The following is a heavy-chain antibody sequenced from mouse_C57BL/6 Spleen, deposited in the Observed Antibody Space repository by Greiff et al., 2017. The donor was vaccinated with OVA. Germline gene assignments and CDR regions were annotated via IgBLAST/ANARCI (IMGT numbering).Heavy chain of an antibody. Sequence: QVQLKESGPGLVAPSQSLSITCTVSGFSLTSYGVHWVRQPPGKGLEWLVVIWSDGSTTYNSALKSRLSISKDNSKSQVFLKMNSLQTDDTAMYYCARHETTVVANYAMDYRGQGTSVTVSS. CDR2: IWSDGST. D-gene: IGHD1-1*01. CDR1: GFSLTSYG. J-gene: IGHJ4*01. V-gene: IGHV2-6-1*01. CDR3: ARHETTVVANYAMDY.